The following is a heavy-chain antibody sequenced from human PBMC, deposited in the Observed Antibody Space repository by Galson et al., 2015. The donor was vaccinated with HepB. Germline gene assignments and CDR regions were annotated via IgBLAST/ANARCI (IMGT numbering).Heavy chain of an antibody. V-gene: IGHV4-39*01. D-gene: IGHD2/OR15-2a*01. CDR2: IYYSGKT. Sequence: SETLSLTCSVSGGPNDSTTDYCGWIRQAPGKGLEWIGNIYYSGKTNYNPSLKSRLTISIDPSKKQFSLKLSFVSAADTGVYYCAKGPGNNSGHFLDAWGQGTLVTVSS. CDR3: AKGPGNNSGHFLDA. CDR1: GGPNDSTTDY. J-gene: IGHJ5*02.